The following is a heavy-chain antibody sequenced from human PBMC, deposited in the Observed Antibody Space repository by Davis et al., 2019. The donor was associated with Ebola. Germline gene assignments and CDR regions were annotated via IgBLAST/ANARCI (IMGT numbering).Heavy chain of an antibody. Sequence: MPSETLSLTCAVYGGSFSGYYWRWICQPPGEGLQWMGSFFYTGSSYFNPSLKSRVTVSVDTSKNQFSLKLSSVTAAETAVYYCARGLSYYYDSSGYYAHYYFDYWGQGTLVTVSS. D-gene: IGHD3-22*01. CDR2: FFYTGSS. J-gene: IGHJ4*02. CDR3: ARGLSYYYDSSGYYAHYYFDY. V-gene: IGHV4-34*01. CDR1: GGSFSGYY.